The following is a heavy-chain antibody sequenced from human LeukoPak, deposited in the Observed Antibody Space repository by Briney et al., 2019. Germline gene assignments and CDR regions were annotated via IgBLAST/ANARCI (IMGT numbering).Heavy chain of an antibody. CDR3: ARMGYYYYYMDV. CDR2: IKQDGSEK. CDR1: GFTFSSYW. V-gene: IGHV3-7*01. Sequence: GGSLRLSCAASGFTFSSYWMSWVRQAPGKGLEWVANIKQDGSEKYYVDSVKGRFTISRDHAKNSSYLKMNSLRAEDTAVYYCARMGYYYYYMDVWGKGTTVTVSS. J-gene: IGHJ6*03.